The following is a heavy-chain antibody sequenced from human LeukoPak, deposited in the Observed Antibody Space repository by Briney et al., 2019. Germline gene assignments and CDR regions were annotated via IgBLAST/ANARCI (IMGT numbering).Heavy chain of an antibody. CDR1: GFTFSSYW. D-gene: IGHD3-9*01. Sequence: PGGSLRLSCAASGFTFSSYWMSWVRQAPGKGLEWVANIKQDGSEKTYVDSVKGRFTFSRDNAKNSLYLQMNSLRAEDTAVYYCARDRWAILTGSENYYFYGMDVWGQGTTVTVSS. CDR3: ARDRWAILTGSENYYFYGMDV. J-gene: IGHJ6*02. V-gene: IGHV3-7*01. CDR2: IKQDGSEK.